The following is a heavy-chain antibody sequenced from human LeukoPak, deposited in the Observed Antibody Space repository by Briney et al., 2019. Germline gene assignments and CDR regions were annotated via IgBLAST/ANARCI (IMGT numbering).Heavy chain of an antibody. Sequence: SETLSLTCTVSGGSISSYYWSWIRQPPGKGLEWIGYIYYSGSTNYNPSLKSRVTISVDTSKNQFSLKLSSVTAADTAVYYCARHPPYSYGSPYFDYWGQGTLVTVSS. J-gene: IGHJ4*02. D-gene: IGHD5-18*01. CDR1: GGSISSYY. CDR3: ARHPPYSYGSPYFDY. V-gene: IGHV4-59*08. CDR2: IYYSGST.